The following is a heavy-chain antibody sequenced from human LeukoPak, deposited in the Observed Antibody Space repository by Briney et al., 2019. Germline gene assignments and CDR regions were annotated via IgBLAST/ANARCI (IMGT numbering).Heavy chain of an antibody. J-gene: IGHJ4*02. CDR1: GYTFTSYY. D-gene: IGHD2-15*01. Sequence: ASVKVSCKASGYTFTSYYMHWVRQATGQGLEWMGWMNPNSGNTGYAQKFQGRVTMTRNTSISTAYMELSSLRSEDTAVYYCARVPRRGYCSGGSCYYFDYWGQGTLVTVSS. CDR3: ARVPRRGYCSGGSCYYFDY. CDR2: MNPNSGNT. V-gene: IGHV1-8*02.